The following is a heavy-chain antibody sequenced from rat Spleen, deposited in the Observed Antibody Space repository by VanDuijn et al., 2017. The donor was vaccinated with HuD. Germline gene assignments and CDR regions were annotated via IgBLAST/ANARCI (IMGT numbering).Heavy chain of an antibody. CDR2: INSGGGGT. CDR3: ARQGKTVEDYFDY. CDR1: GFIFSDYG. J-gene: IGHJ2*01. Sequence: EVQLVESGGGLIQPGRSLKLSCAASGFIFSDYGMAWVRQAPKKGLEWVASINSGGGGTYYPDSVSGRFTISRDNAKSTLYLQMESLRSKETASYYCARQGKTVEDYFDYWGQGVMVTVSS. D-gene: IGHD4-2*01. V-gene: IGHV5-17*01.